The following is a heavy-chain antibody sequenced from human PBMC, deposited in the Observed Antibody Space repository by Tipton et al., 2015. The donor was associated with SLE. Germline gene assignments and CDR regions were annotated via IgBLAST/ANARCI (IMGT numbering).Heavy chain of an antibody. CDR1: GGSIRRSSYD. Sequence: TLSLTCTVFGGSIRRSSYDWGWIRQPPGKGLEWIGSIYCSGRTYYNPSLKSRVTIAVDTSKNQFSLKLSSVTAADTAVYYCARDCGCSDAFDIWGQGTMVTISS. V-gene: IGHV4-39*07. CDR2: IYCSGRT. J-gene: IGHJ3*02. D-gene: IGHD2-21*01. CDR3: ARDCGCSDAFDI.